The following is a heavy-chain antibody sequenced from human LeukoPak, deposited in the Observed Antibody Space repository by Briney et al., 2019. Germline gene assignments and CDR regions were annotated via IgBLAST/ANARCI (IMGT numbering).Heavy chain of an antibody. CDR3: VTRMSSSSLLDY. CDR2: INSDGSST. J-gene: IGHJ4*02. CDR1: GFTFSSYW. V-gene: IGHV3-74*01. Sequence: PGRSLRLSCAASGFTFSSYWMHWVRQAPGKGLMWVSRINSDGSSTSYADSVKGRFTISRDNAKNTLYLQMNSLRAEDTAVYYCVTRMSSSSLLDYWGQGTLVTVSS. D-gene: IGHD6-6*01.